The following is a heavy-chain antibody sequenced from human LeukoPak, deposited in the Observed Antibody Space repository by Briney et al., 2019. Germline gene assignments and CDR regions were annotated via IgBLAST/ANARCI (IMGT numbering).Heavy chain of an antibody. CDR1: GYTFTDYY. Sequence: ASVTVSFKASGYTFTDYYMQWVRQAPGQGLEWMGWIDPNSGGTKYAQKFQGRVTMTRDTSKNQFSPKLSSVTAADTAVYYCAGWVAVAGAGGDAFDIWGQGTMVTVSS. CDR2: IDPNSGGT. D-gene: IGHD6-19*01. CDR3: AGWVAVAGAGGDAFDI. J-gene: IGHJ3*02. V-gene: IGHV1-2*02.